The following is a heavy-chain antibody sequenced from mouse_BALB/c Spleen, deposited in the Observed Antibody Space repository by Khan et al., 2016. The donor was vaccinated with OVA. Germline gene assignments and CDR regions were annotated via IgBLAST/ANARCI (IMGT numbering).Heavy chain of an antibody. D-gene: IGHD1-1*01. V-gene: IGHV14-3*02. Sequence: VQLKQSGAELVKPGASVKLSCTTSGFNIKDTYIHWVKQRPEQGLVWIGRLDPANGYTKFDPRFRGKATITTDTSSNTAYLQLSSLTSEDTAVYYCARITYYYGSYWGQGTLVTVSS. CDR2: LDPANGYT. CDR3: ARITYYYGSY. J-gene: IGHJ3*01. CDR1: GFNIKDTY.